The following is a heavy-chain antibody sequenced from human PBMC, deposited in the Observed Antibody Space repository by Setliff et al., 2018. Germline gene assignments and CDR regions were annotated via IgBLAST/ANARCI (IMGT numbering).Heavy chain of an antibody. V-gene: IGHV4-39*01. CDR3: ARHLLVQGTYHFDY. D-gene: IGHD3-10*01. CDR2: MYYSGST. J-gene: IGHJ4*02. CDR1: GGSISSGSYY. Sequence: SETLSLTCSVSGGSISSGSYYWGWIRQSPGKGLEWIGSMYYSGSTYYNPSLKGRVTLSVDTTKNQFSLKLTSMTAADTAVYSCARHLLVQGTYHFDYWGQGSPVTVSS.